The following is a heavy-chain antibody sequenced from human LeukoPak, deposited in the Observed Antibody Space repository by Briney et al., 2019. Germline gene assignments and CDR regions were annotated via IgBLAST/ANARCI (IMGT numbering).Heavy chain of an antibody. V-gene: IGHV3-7*01. Sequence: GWSLRLSCAASGFTFSSYWMSWVRQAPGKGREGVANIKQDGREKYYVDSAKGRFTISRDNAKNSLYLQMTSLTAEDAAVYYCATQTGYPGDYWGQGTLVTVSS. CDR3: ATQTGYPGDY. CDR1: GFTFSSYW. D-gene: IGHD6-25*01. CDR2: IKQDGREK. J-gene: IGHJ4*02.